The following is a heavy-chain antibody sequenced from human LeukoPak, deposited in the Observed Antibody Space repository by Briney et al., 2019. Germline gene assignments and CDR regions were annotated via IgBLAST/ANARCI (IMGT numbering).Heavy chain of an antibody. CDR2: ISYAGTNK. CDR3: ARAEGDSSSWYRY. D-gene: IGHD6-13*01. Sequence: HPGGSLRLSCAASGFTFSSYVMNWVRQAPGKGLEWVAVISYAGTNKYYADSVKGRFTISRDNSKNTLYLQMNSLRAEDTAVYYCARAEGDSSSWYRYWGQGTLVTVSS. V-gene: IGHV3-30*04. CDR1: GFTFSSYV. J-gene: IGHJ4*02.